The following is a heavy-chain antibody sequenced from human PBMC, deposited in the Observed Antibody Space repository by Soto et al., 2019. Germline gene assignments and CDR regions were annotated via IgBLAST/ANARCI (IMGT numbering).Heavy chain of an antibody. D-gene: IGHD3-10*01. CDR2: TRNKANSYST. CDR3: ARNNRVDAFDI. CDR1: GFTLSDHY. J-gene: IGHJ3*02. V-gene: IGHV3-72*01. Sequence: EVQLVESGGGLVQPGGSLRLSCAASGFTLSDHYMDWVRQAPGKGLEGVGRTRNKANSYSTEYAASEKGRFTISRDDSESSMYLQMNSLKTEDTAVYYCARNNRVDAFDIWGHGTMVTVSS.